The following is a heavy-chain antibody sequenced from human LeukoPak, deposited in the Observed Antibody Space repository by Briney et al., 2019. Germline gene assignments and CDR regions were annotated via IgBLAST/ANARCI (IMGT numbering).Heavy chain of an antibody. CDR3: ATGVHITMVRGVIITLSGLGSFDY. D-gene: IGHD3-10*01. CDR1: GYTLTELS. CDR2: FDPEDGET. J-gene: IGHJ4*02. V-gene: IGHV1-24*01. Sequence: GASVKVSCKVSGYTLTELSMHWVRQAPGKGLEWMGGFDPEDGETIYAQKFQGRVTMTEDTSTDTAYMELSSLRSEDTAVYYCATGVHITMVRGVIITLSGLGSFDYWGQGTLVTVSS.